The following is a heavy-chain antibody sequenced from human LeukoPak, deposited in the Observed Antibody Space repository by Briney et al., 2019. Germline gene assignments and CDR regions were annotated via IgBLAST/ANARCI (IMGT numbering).Heavy chain of an antibody. CDR1: GGTFSSYA. Sequence: SVKVSCKASGGTFSSYAISWVRQAPGQGLEWMGGIIPILGTPNYEQKFQGRVTITTDESTSTAYMELSSLRSEDTAVYYCARVSYYDSSGCFDYWGQGTLVTVSS. V-gene: IGHV1-69*05. CDR2: IIPILGTP. CDR3: ARVSYYDSSGCFDY. J-gene: IGHJ4*02. D-gene: IGHD3-22*01.